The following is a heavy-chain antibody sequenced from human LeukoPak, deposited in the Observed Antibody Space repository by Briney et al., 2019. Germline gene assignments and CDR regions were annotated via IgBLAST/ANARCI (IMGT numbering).Heavy chain of an antibody. CDR2: IYPGDSET. J-gene: IGHJ3*01. D-gene: IGHD3-22*01. CDR3: ARPNITSYYDSRGYDAFDV. Sequence: GESLKISCRGSGYIFTTYWIGWVRQMPGKGLEWMGIIYPGDSETRYSPSFQGQVSISADKSISTAYLQWSSLKASDTAMYYCARPNITSYYDSRGYDAFDVWGQGTMVTVSS. V-gene: IGHV5-51*01. CDR1: GYIFTTYW.